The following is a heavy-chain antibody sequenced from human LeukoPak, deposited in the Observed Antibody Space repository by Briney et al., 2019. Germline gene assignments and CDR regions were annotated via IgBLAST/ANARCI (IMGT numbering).Heavy chain of an antibody. Sequence: SETLSLTCSVSGGSMTNLYWTWIRQPPGKGLEWIGDIYDSGSTRYNTSLESRVTISVDTSKNQFSLKLSSVTAADTAVYSCAKGGSTNFYYGDVWGQGTTVTVSS. CDR1: GGSMTNLY. J-gene: IGHJ6*02. D-gene: IGHD2/OR15-2a*01. CDR3: AKGGSTNFYYGDV. V-gene: IGHV4-59*01. CDR2: IYDSGST.